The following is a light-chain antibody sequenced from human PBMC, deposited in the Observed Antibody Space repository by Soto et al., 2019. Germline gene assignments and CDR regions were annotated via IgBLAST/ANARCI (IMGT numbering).Light chain of an antibody. J-gene: IGLJ2*01. Sequence: QSVLTQPPSVSGAPGQRVTISCTGSSSNIGAGYGVHWYQQLPGTAPKLLIYADNNRPSGVPDRCSCSKSGTSASLAINGLQAEDEADYYCQSYDTRLSGFVVFGGATQLTVL. CDR1: SSNIGAGYG. CDR2: ADN. V-gene: IGLV1-40*01. CDR3: QSYDTRLSGFVV.